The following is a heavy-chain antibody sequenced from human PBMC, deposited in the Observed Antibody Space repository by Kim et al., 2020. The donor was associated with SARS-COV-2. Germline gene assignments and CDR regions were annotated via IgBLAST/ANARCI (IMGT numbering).Heavy chain of an antibody. CDR3: AWKSGYNGGIDY. CDR2: IYYSGST. J-gene: IGHJ4*02. D-gene: IGHD3-3*01. CDR1: GGSISSSSYY. Sequence: SETLSLTCTVSGGSISSSSYYWGWIRQPPGKGLEWIGSIYYSGSTYYNPSLKSRVTITVDTSKNQFSLKLSSVTAADTAVYYCAWKSGYNGGIDYWGQGT. V-gene: IGHV4-39*01.